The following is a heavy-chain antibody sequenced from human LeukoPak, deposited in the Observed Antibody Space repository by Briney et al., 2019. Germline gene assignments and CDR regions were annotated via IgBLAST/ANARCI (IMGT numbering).Heavy chain of an antibody. J-gene: IGHJ5*02. CDR2: ITTDGSNT. Sequence: PGGSLRLSCAASGFTFRDYWMHWVRQAPGMGLVWVSLITTDGSNTIYADSVKGRFTLSRDNAKSMLYLQMNSLRAEDTAVYYCARLVGTTTPFDLWGQGTLVTVSS. D-gene: IGHD5-12*01. CDR3: ARLVGTTTPFDL. V-gene: IGHV3-74*01. CDR1: GFTFRDYW.